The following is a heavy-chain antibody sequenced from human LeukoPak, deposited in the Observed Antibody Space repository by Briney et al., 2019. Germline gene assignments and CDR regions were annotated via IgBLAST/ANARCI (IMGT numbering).Heavy chain of an antibody. Sequence: PGGSLRLSCAASGFTFSSYSMNWVRQAPGKGLEWVSSISSSSSYIYYADSVKGRFTISRDNAKNSLYLQMNSLRAEDTAVYYCARDGRGYSGYDFEFPYYFDYWGQGTLVTVSS. D-gene: IGHD5-12*01. J-gene: IGHJ4*02. CDR3: ARDGRGYSGYDFEFPYYFDY. CDR2: ISSSSSYI. CDR1: GFTFSSYS. V-gene: IGHV3-21*01.